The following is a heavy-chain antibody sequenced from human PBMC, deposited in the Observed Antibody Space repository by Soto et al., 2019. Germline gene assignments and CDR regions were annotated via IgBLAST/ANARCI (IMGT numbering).Heavy chain of an antibody. CDR3: ARDPGYYDSSGYPGWFDP. Sequence: PGGSLRLSCAASGFTFSSYSMNWVRQAPGKGLEWVSYISSSSSTIYYADSVKGRFTISRDNAKNSLYLQMNSLRAEDTAVYYCARDPGYYDSSGYPGWFDPWGQGTLVTVSS. V-gene: IGHV3-48*01. D-gene: IGHD3-22*01. CDR1: GFTFSSYS. J-gene: IGHJ5*02. CDR2: ISSSSSTI.